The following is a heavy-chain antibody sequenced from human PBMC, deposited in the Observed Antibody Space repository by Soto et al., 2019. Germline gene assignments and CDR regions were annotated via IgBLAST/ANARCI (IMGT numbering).Heavy chain of an antibody. D-gene: IGHD3-9*01. CDR3: AKAMAYYDILTGYGGVDALDI. J-gene: IGHJ3*02. CDR1: GFTFSSYG. Sequence: GGYLRLSCAASGFTFSSYGMHWVRQAPGKGLEWVAVISYDGSNKYYADSVKGRFTISRDNSKNTLYLQMNSLRAEDTAVYYCAKAMAYYDILTGYGGVDALDIWGQGTVVTVS. CDR2: ISYDGSNK. V-gene: IGHV3-30*18.